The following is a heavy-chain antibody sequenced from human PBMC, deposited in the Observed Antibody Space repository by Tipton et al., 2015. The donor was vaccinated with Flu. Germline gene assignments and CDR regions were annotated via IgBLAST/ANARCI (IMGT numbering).Heavy chain of an antibody. Sequence: GSLRLSCAASGFTFSTYSINWVRQAPGKGLEWIGSIHQSGTTYYKSSLKSRATISVDTSKNQFSLKLSSVTAADTAVYYCALYYYAGSAYYSQGWFDYWGQGTLVTVSS. CDR1: GFTFSTYSI. V-gene: IGHV4-38-2*01. CDR2: IHQSGTT. J-gene: IGHJ5*01. D-gene: IGHD3-22*01. CDR3: ALYYYAGSAYYSQGWFDY.